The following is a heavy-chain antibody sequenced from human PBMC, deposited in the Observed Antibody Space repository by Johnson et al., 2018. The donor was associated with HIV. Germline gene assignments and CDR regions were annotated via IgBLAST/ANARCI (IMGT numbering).Heavy chain of an antibody. Sequence: QVQLVESGGGLVKPGGSLRLSCAASGFTFSDYYMSWIRQDPGKGLEWVSYISSSGSTIYYADSVQGRFTISRDKAKTSLYLQMNSLRAEDTAVYYCAGGYGSGSGDAFDIWGQGTMVTVSS. CDR1: GFTFSDYY. J-gene: IGHJ3*02. CDR2: ISSSGSTI. V-gene: IGHV3-11*04. CDR3: AGGYGSGSGDAFDI. D-gene: IGHD3-10*01.